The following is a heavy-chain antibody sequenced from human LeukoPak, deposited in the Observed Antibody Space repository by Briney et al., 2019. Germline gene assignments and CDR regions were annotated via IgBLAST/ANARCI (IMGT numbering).Heavy chain of an antibody. Sequence: EPSETLSLTCGVSGGSFSTFYWNWTRQHPGKGLEWIGEINHNGNTNYNPSLKGRVTLSVDKSKNQFSLKLRSVTAADTALYYCATVAIRAEFHFDHWGQGLLVSVSS. J-gene: IGHJ4*02. V-gene: IGHV4-34*01. CDR1: GGSFSTFY. CDR3: ATVAIRAEFHFDH. CDR2: INHNGNT. D-gene: IGHD3-10*01.